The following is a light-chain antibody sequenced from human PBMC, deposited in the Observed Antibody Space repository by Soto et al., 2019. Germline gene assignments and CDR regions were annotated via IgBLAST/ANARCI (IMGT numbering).Light chain of an antibody. Sequence: DIVMTQSPDSLAVSLGERATINCKSSQTVLYRSKNKNYLAWYQQRPGQPPKLLIYWASTRESGVPDRFSGSGSGTDFTLTISSLQAEDVAVYYCQQYYSSPFTFGP. CDR1: QTVLYRSKNKNY. V-gene: IGKV4-1*01. CDR2: WAS. CDR3: QQYYSSPFT. J-gene: IGKJ3*01.